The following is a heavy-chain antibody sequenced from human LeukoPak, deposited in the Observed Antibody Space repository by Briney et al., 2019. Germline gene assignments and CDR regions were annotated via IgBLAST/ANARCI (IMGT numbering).Heavy chain of an antibody. Sequence: GGSLRLSCSASEFTFSSYAMHWVRQAPVKGLEYVSGISSNGGSTHYADSVKARSTISRDNSKNTLYLQMSSLRSDDTAVYYCARDGVGYYDSSGYYYFQRWGQGTLVTVSS. CDR2: ISSNGGST. D-gene: IGHD3-22*01. J-gene: IGHJ1*01. CDR3: ARDGVGYYDSSGYYYFQR. V-gene: IGHV3-64D*06. CDR1: EFTFSSYA.